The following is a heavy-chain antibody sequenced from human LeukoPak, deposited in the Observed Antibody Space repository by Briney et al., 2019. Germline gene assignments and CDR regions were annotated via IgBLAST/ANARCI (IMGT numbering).Heavy chain of an antibody. CDR1: GFTFSTYW. CDR2: MNQDGGEK. Sequence: PGGSLRLSCAASGFTFSTYWMSWVRQAPGKGLEWVANMNQDGGEKYYVDSVKGRFTISRDNANNSLYLQMNSLRAEDAAVYYCAKDRVLAAARYTYYMDVWGKGTTVTVSS. V-gene: IGHV3-7*01. D-gene: IGHD6-13*01. J-gene: IGHJ6*03. CDR3: AKDRVLAAARYTYYMDV.